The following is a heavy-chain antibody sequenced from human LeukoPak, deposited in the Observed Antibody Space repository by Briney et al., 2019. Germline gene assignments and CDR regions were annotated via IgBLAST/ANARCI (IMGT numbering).Heavy chain of an antibody. V-gene: IGHV3-48*03. CDR3: ARGSGSSSWFDY. J-gene: IGHJ4*02. Sequence: GGSLRLSCAASGFTFSSYEMNWVRQAPGKGLEWVSYISSSGSTIYYADSVKGRFTISRDNAKNSLYLQMDSLRAEDTAVYYCARGSGSSSWFDYWGQGTLVTVSS. CDR2: ISSSGSTI. D-gene: IGHD6-13*01. CDR1: GFTFSSYE.